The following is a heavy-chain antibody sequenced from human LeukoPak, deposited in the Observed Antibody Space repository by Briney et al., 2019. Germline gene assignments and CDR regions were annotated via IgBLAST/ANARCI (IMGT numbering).Heavy chain of an antibody. D-gene: IGHD6-19*01. CDR3: ARAGGRAVAGLFDY. J-gene: IGHJ4*02. Sequence: SETLSLTCTVSGGSVSSGSYYGSWIRQPPGKGLEWIGYIYYSGSTNYNPSLKSRVTISVDTSKNQFSLELSSVTAADTAVYYCARAGGRAVAGLFDYWGQGTLVTVSS. CDR1: GGSVSSGSYY. V-gene: IGHV4-61*01. CDR2: IYYSGST.